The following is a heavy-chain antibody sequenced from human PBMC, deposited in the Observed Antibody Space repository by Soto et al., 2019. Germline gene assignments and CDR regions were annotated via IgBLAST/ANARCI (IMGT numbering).Heavy chain of an antibody. Sequence: QVQLVQSGAEVKKPGASVKVSCKASGYTFTSYGISWVRQAPGQGLEWMGWISAYNGNTNYAQKLQGRVTMTTDTSXRXXYMELRSLRSDDTAVYYCARGSSRWLEKEYNWFDPWGQGTLVTVSS. D-gene: IGHD6-19*01. V-gene: IGHV1-18*01. CDR2: ISAYNGNT. J-gene: IGHJ5*02. CDR3: ARGSSRWLEKEYNWFDP. CDR1: GYTFTSYG.